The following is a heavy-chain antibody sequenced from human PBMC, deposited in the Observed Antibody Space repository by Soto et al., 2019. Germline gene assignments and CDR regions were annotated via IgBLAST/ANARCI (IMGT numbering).Heavy chain of an antibody. Sequence: GGSLRLSCAASGFTFSSYWMHWVRQAPGKGLVWVSRINSDGSSTSYADSVKGRFTISRDNAKNTLYLQMNSLRAEDTAVYYCARGRYSSSLIYYYYGMDVWGQGTTVTVSS. V-gene: IGHV3-74*01. J-gene: IGHJ6*02. CDR3: ARGRYSSSLIYYYYGMDV. CDR2: INSDGSST. CDR1: GFTFSSYW. D-gene: IGHD6-6*01.